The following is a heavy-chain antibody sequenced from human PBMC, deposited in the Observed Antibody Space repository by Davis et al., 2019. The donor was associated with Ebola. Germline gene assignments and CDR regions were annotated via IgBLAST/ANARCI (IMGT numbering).Heavy chain of an antibody. J-gene: IGHJ4*02. V-gene: IGHV3-9*01. CDR2: VSWNGNMV. CDR3: AKDLGTSGILDY. D-gene: IGHD1-1*01. Sequence: SLKISCAASGFIFDDYAMHWVRQAPGKGLEWVSGVSWNGNMVAYADSVKGRFTISRDNAKNSLYLQMNSLRAEDTAVYYCAKDLGTSGILDYWGQGTLVTVSS. CDR1: GFIFDDYA.